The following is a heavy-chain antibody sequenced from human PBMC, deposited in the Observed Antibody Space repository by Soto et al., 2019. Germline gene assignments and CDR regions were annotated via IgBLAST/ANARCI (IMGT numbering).Heavy chain of an antibody. J-gene: IGHJ6*02. CDR1: GFTFDDYA. D-gene: IGHD4-17*01. V-gene: IGHV3-9*01. Sequence: EVQLVESGGGLVQPGRSLRLSCAASGFTFDDYAMHWVRQAPGKGLEWVSGISWNSGSIGYADSVKGRFTITRDNAKNSLYLQMNSLRAEDTALYYCAKDLSVRLRRYYYGMDVWGQGTTVTVSS. CDR2: ISWNSGSI. CDR3: AKDLSVRLRRYYYGMDV.